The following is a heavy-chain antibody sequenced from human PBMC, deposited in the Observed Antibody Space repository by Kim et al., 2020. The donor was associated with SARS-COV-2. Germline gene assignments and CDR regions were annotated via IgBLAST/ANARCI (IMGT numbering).Heavy chain of an antibody. Sequence: KCQGRVTMTRDTSTSTVYMELSSLRSEDTAVYYCAREFSSSWPPNNWFDPWGQGTLVTVSS. J-gene: IGHJ5*02. V-gene: IGHV1-46*01. D-gene: IGHD6-13*01. CDR3: AREFSSSWPPNNWFDP.